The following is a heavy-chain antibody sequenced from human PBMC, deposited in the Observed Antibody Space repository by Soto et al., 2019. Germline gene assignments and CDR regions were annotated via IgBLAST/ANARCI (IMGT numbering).Heavy chain of an antibody. CDR3: ASSEVTPGLVVTAQWVGFDP. D-gene: IGHD2-21*02. Sequence: QVQLVQSGAEVKKPGSSVKVSCKASGGTFSSYAISWVRQAPGQGLEWMGGIIPIFGTANYAQKFQGRVTITADKSTSTAYMELSSLRSEDTAVYYCASSEVTPGLVVTAQWVGFDPWGQGTLVTVSS. V-gene: IGHV1-69*06. J-gene: IGHJ5*02. CDR1: GGTFSSYA. CDR2: IIPIFGTA.